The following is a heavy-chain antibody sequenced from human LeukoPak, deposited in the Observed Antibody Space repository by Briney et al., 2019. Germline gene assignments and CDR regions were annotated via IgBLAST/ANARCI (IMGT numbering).Heavy chain of an antibody. CDR3: ARDTLHGGYYYYMDV. V-gene: IGHV3-7*01. J-gene: IGHJ6*03. CDR1: GFTFNSYT. Sequence: GGSLRLSCAASGFTFNSYTMNWVRQAPGKGLEWVANIKQDGSEKYYVDSVKGRFTISRDNAKNSLYLQMNSLRAEDTAVYYCARDTLHGGYYYYMDVWGKGTTVTVSS. D-gene: IGHD2-15*01. CDR2: IKQDGSEK.